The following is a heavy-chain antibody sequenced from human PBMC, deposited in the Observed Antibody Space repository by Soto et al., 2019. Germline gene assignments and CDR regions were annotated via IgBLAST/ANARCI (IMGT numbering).Heavy chain of an antibody. J-gene: IGHJ6*02. V-gene: IGHV1-2*04. CDR1: GYTFTGYY. CDR3: ARDGNYDLWGRGSYYYYGMDV. CDR2: INPNSGGT. D-gene: IGHD3-3*01. Sequence: QVQLVQSGAEVKKPGASVKVSCKASGYTFTGYYMHLVRQAPGQGREWRGWINPNSGGTNYAQKFQVLVTGTRDTSSSPDYMELNRLRSNDTAVYYCARDGNYDLWGRGSYYYYGMDVWGQGTTVTVSS.